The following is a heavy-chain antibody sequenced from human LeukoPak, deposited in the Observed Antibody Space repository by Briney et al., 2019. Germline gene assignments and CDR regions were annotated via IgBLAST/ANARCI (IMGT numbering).Heavy chain of an antibody. CDR1: GGSISSGDYY. V-gene: IGHV4-30-4*01. J-gene: IGHJ6*02. Sequence: SQTLSLTCTVSGGSISSGDYYWSWIRQPSGKGLEWIGYIYYSGSTYYNPSLKSRVTISVDTSKNQFSLKLSSVTAADTAVYYCSKLIYYYGMDVWGQGTTVTVSS. CDR2: IYYSGST. CDR3: SKLIYYYGMDV. D-gene: IGHD1-26*01.